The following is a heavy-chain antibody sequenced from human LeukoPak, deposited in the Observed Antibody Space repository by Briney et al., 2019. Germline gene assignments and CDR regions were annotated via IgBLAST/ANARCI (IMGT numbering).Heavy chain of an antibody. J-gene: IGHJ4*02. CDR3: AREIVSTVAGNFDY. D-gene: IGHD6-19*01. Sequence: GGSLRLSCAASGFNFRSYEMNWVRQAPGKGLEWVSYISNTDETRTYADSVKGRFTISRDNAKNSLHLEMDSLRAEDTAVYYCAREIVSTVAGNFDYWGQGTLVTVSS. V-gene: IGHV3-48*03. CDR1: GFNFRSYE. CDR2: ISNTDETR.